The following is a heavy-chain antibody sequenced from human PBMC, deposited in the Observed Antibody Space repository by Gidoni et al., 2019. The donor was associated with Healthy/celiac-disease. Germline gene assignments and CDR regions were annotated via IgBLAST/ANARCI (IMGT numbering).Heavy chain of an antibody. CDR1: GFTFSSYG. V-gene: IGHV3-33*01. CDR3: ARDPGYCSSTSCYAVAGDY. D-gene: IGHD2-2*01. Sequence: QVQLVESGGGVVQPGRSLRLSCAASGFTFSSYGMHWVRQAPGKGLEWVAVIWYDGSNNYYADSVKGRFTISRDNSKNTLYLQMNSLRAEDTAVYYCARDPGYCSSTSCYAVAGDYWGQGTLVTVSS. CDR2: IWYDGSNN. J-gene: IGHJ4*02.